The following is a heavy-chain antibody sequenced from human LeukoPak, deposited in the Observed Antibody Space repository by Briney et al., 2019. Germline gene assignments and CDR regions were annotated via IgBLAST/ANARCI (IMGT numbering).Heavy chain of an antibody. CDR3: ARIVGATPPYNWFDP. CDR1: GFTFSSYA. CDR2: ISGSGGST. D-gene: IGHD1-26*01. Sequence: GGSLRLSCAASGFTFSSYAMSWVRQAPGKGLEWVSAISGSGGSTYYADSVKGRFTISRDNSKNTLYLQMNSLRAEDTAVYYCARIVGATPPYNWFDPWGQGTLVTVSS. V-gene: IGHV3-23*01. J-gene: IGHJ5*02.